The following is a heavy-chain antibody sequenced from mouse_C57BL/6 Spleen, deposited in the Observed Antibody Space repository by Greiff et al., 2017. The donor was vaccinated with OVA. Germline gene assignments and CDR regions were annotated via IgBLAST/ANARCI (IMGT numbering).Heavy chain of an antibody. CDR3: GREDYYDYDGCYAMDY. V-gene: IGHV1-53*01. CDR1: GYTFTSYW. Sequence: VQLQQPGTELVKPGASVTLSCKASGYTFTSYWMHWVKQRPGQGLEWIGNINPSNGGTNYNEKFKSKATLTVDKSSSTAYMQLSSLTSEDSAVYYCGREDYYDYDGCYAMDYWGQGTSVTVSS. D-gene: IGHD2-4*01. J-gene: IGHJ4*01. CDR2: INPSNGGT.